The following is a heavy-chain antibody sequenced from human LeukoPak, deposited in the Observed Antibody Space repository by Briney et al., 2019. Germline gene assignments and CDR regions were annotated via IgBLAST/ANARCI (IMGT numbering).Heavy chain of an antibody. D-gene: IGHD3-16*02. CDR3: ARGRLRLGELSMYNWFDP. J-gene: IGHJ5*02. V-gene: IGHV3-30*04. Sequence: GGSLRLSCAASGFTFSSYAMHWVRQAPGKGLEWVAVISYDGSNKYYADSVKGRFTISRDNSKNTLYLQMNSLRAEDTAVYYCARGRLRLGELSMYNWFDPWGQGTLVTVSS. CDR2: ISYDGSNK. CDR1: GFTFSSYA.